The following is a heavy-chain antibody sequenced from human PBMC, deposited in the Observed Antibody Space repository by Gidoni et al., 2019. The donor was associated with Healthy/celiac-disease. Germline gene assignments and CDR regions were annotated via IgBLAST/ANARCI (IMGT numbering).Heavy chain of an antibody. CDR1: GGSLSISSYF. V-gene: IGHV4-39*01. Sequence: QPHLPESGPGLVKPSDPLPLPCTVSGGSLSISSYFWGWIRQPPGKGLAWIGSIYYSGSTYYNPSIKSRVTISVDTSKNQFSLKLSSVTAADTAVYYCARHRSSGWFIYYWGQGTLVTVSS. J-gene: IGHJ4*02. CDR3: ARHRSSGWFIYY. D-gene: IGHD6-19*01. CDR2: IYYSGST.